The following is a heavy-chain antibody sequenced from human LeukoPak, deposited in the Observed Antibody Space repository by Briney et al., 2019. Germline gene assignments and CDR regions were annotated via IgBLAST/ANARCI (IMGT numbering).Heavy chain of an antibody. V-gene: IGHV3-15*01. J-gene: IGHJ4*02. CDR1: GFTFSNAW. CDR3: TTAAHYYGSGSYYIGRFFDY. D-gene: IGHD3-10*01. CDR2: IKSKTDGGTT. Sequence: PGGSLRLSCAASGFTFSNAWMSWVRQAPGKGLEWVGRIKSKTDGGTTDYAAPAKGRFTISRDDSKNTLYLQMNSLKTEDTAVYYCTTAAHYYGSGSYYIGRFFDYWGQGTLVTVSS.